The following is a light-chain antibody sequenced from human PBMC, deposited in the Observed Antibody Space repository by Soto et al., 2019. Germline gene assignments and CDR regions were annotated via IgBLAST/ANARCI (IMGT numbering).Light chain of an antibody. J-gene: IGKJ1*01. CDR2: GAS. Sequence: PGERATLPCRASQTVTSYLAWYQQKPGQAPRLLIYGASNRATGIPDRFSGSGSGTDFTLTISRLEPEDFAVYYCQAYADSRTFGHGTRVEI. V-gene: IGKV3-20*01. CDR3: QAYADSRT. CDR1: QTVTSY.